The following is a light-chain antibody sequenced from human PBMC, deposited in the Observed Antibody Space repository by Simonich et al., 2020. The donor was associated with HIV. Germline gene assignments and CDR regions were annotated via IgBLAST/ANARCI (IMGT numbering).Light chain of an antibody. Sequence: QTVVTQETSSSVSPGGTVKLTCALSSGSVSTSYYPTWYHQTPGQPPRTLIYTTNTRSSGVPDRFSGSILGNKAVLTITGAQADDEGDYYCVLYMGSGISVFGGGTKLTVL. CDR1: SGSVSTSYY. V-gene: IGLV8-61*01. CDR3: VLYMGSGISV. J-gene: IGLJ3*02. CDR2: TTN.